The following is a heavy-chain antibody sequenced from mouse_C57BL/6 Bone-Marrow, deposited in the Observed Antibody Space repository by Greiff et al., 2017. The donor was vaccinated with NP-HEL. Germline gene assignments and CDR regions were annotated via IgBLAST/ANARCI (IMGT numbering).Heavy chain of an antibody. J-gene: IGHJ2*01. CDR1: GFTFSDSG. Sequence: EVHLVESGGGLVKPGGSLKLSCAASGFTFSDSGMHWVRQAPEKGLEWVAYISSGSSTIYSADTVKGRFTISRDNAKNTLFLQMTSLRSEDTAMYYCARPDYYGSSYDYWGQGTTLTVSS. V-gene: IGHV5-17*01. D-gene: IGHD1-1*01. CDR3: ARPDYYGSSYDY. CDR2: ISSGSSTI.